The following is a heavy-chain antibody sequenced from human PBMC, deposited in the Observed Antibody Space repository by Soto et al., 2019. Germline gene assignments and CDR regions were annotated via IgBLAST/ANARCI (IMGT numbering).Heavy chain of an antibody. Sequence: QVQLQESGPGLVKPSETLSLTCTVSGGSISSYYWSWIRQPPGKGLEWIGYFYYSGRTNYNPSLSSRVAISVDTFKSQCSLKLSAVNAADTGVYYCARDKDTMGRGVMDVWGKGTTVTVSS. CDR1: GGSISSYY. D-gene: IGHD3-10*01. J-gene: IGHJ6*03. CDR2: FYYSGRT. V-gene: IGHV4-59*01. CDR3: ARDKDTMGRGVMDV.